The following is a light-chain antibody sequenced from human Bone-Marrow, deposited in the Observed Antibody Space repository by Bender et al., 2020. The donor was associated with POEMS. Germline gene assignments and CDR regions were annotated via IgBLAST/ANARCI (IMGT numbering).Light chain of an antibody. CDR2: EVT. CDR1: SSDVGGYNY. J-gene: IGLJ3*02. CDR3: SSYAGSSNLV. V-gene: IGLV2-8*01. Sequence: QSALTQPASVSGSPGQSITISCTGTSSDVGGYNYVSWYQQHPGKAPKLLIYEVTQRPSGVPDRFSGSKSGNTASLTVSGLQAEDEADYYCSSYAGSSNLVFGGGTKLTVL.